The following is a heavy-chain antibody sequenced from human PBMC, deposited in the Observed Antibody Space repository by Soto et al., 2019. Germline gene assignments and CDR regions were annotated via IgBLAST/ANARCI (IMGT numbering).Heavy chain of an antibody. CDR3: AGTTSHQWYYMDV. CDR1: GDSVSSNSAA. J-gene: IGHJ6*03. CDR2: TYYRSRWYN. Sequence: SQTLSLTCAISGDSVSSNSAAWNWIRQSPSRGLEWLGRTYYRSRWYNDYAISVRSRITVNPDTSKNQFSLQLTSVTPEDTAVYYCAGTTSHQWYYMDVWGKGTTVTVSS. D-gene: IGHD1-7*01. V-gene: IGHV6-1*01.